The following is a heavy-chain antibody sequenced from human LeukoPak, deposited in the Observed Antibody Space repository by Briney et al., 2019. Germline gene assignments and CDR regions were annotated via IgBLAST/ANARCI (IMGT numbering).Heavy chain of an antibody. CDR1: GYTFTSYD. CDR3: ARVGGSGSFLRWVTGNYYYYMDV. V-gene: IGHV1-8*01. D-gene: IGHD3-10*01. J-gene: IGHJ6*03. Sequence: ASVKVSCKASGYTFTSYDINWVRQATGQGLEWMGWMNPNSGNTGYAQKSQGRVTMTRNTSISTAYMELSSLRSEDTAVYYCARVGGSGSFLRWVTGNYYYYMDVWGKGTTVTVSS. CDR2: MNPNSGNT.